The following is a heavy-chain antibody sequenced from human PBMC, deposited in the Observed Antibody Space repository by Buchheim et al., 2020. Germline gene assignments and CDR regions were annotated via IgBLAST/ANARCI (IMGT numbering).Heavy chain of an antibody. D-gene: IGHD1-26*01. J-gene: IGHJ6*02. CDR1: GFSLSTSGMC. V-gene: IGHV2-70*15. CDR2: IDWDDDK. Sequence: QVTLRESGPALVKPTQTLTLTCTFSGFSLSTSGMCVSWIRQPPGKALEWLARIDWDDDKYYSTSLKTRLTISKDNSKNQVVLTMTNMDPVDTATYYCARIRIVGAKGYYGMDVWGQGTT. CDR3: ARIRIVGAKGYYGMDV.